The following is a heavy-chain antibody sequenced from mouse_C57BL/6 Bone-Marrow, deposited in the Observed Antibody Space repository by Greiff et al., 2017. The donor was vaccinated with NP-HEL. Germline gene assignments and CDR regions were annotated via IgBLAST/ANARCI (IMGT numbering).Heavy chain of an antibody. CDR1: GFTFSDYG. J-gene: IGHJ2*01. V-gene: IGHV5-17*01. CDR2: ISSGSSNI. Sequence: EVKLVESGGGLVKPGGSLKLSCAASGFTFSDYGMHWVRQAPEKGLEWVAYISSGSSNIYYADTVKGRFTISRDNAKNTLFLQMTSLRSEDTAMYYCARRTPDYFDYWGQGTTLTVSS. CDR3: ARRTPDYFDY.